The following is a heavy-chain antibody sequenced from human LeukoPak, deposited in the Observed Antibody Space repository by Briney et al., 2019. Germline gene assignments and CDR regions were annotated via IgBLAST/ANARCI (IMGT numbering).Heavy chain of an antibody. CDR3: ARVADSYGPSALDY. CDR2: IIPIFGTA. J-gene: IGHJ4*02. V-gene: IGHV1-69*06. Sequence: ASVKVSCKASGGTFSSYAISWVRQAPGQGLEWMGGIIPIFGTANYAQKFQGRVTITADKSTSTAYMELSSLRPEDTAVYYCARVADSYGPSALDYWGQGTLVTVSS. CDR1: GGTFSSYA. D-gene: IGHD5-18*01.